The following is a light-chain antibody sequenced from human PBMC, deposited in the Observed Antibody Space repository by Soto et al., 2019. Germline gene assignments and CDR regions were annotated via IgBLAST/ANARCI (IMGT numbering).Light chain of an antibody. Sequence: ETVMTQSAATLSVSPGERAPLSCRASQSISSNLAWYQQKPGQAPRLLIYDASTRATGIPARFSGSGSGTEFTLTISSLQSEDFAVYYCQQYNNWPITFGQGTRLEIK. J-gene: IGKJ5*01. CDR2: DAS. CDR1: QSISSN. V-gene: IGKV3-15*01. CDR3: QQYNNWPIT.